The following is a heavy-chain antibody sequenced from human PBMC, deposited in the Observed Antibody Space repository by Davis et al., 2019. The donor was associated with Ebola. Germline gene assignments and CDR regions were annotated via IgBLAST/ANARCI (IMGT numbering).Heavy chain of an antibody. CDR1: GFTFSSYL. D-gene: IGHD6-19*01. Sequence: GGSLRLSCAASGFTFSSYLMSWVRQAPGKGLEWVANIKQDGSEKYYVDSVKGRFTISRDNAKNSLYLQMNSLRAEDTAVYYCARDPDSSGWYPGSYYYYGMDVWGQGTTVTVSS. CDR3: ARDPDSSGWYPGSYYYYGMDV. V-gene: IGHV3-7*01. CDR2: IKQDGSEK. J-gene: IGHJ6*02.